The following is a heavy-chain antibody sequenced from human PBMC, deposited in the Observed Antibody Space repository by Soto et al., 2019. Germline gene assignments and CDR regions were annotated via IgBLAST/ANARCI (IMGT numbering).Heavy chain of an antibody. Sequence: QVQLQESGPGLVKPSQTLSLTCTVSGGSISSGGYYWSWIRQHPGKGLEWIGYIHYSGSTYYNPSLKSRVTISVDTSKNQFSLKLSSVTAADTAVYYCARDLCGGDCPKSLFDPWGQGTLVTVSS. J-gene: IGHJ5*02. CDR1: GGSISSGGYY. CDR3: ARDLCGGDCPKSLFDP. CDR2: IHYSGST. V-gene: IGHV4-31*03. D-gene: IGHD2-21*02.